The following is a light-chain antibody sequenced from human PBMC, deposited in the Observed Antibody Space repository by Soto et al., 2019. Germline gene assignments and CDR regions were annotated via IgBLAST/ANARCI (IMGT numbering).Light chain of an antibody. V-gene: IGKV1-5*01. CDR3: QQYNRSPWT. CDR1: QSISNW. J-gene: IGKJ1*01. CDR2: YAS. Sequence: DIQMTQSPSTLSASVGDRVTITCRASQSISNWLAWYQQKPGKAPKLLIYYASSLASGVPTRFSGSGSGTEYTLTISSLQPVDFATYYCQQYNRSPWTFGQETKVEIK.